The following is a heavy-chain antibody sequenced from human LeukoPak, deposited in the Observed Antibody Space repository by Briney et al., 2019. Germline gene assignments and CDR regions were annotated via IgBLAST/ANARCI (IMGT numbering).Heavy chain of an antibody. CDR3: AKMKGHPLPKYYMDV. CDR1: GFTFSNFA. J-gene: IGHJ6*01. D-gene: IGHD1-26*01. V-gene: IGHV3-23*01. Sequence: GGSLRLSCAASGFTFSNFAMSWVRRTPGKGLEWVSGIINSGDTLYGDSVKGRFTISRDNSKNTLYLEMNSLRAEDTAIYYCAKMKGHPLPKYYMDVWGQGTTDTVSS. CDR2: IINSGDT.